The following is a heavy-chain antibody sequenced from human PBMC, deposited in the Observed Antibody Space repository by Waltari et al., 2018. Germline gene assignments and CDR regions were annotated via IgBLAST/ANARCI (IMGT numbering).Heavy chain of an antibody. CDR2: IYYSGST. Sequence: QVQLQESGPGLVKPSETLSLTCTVSGGSISIHYWSWSRQPPGKGLEWIGYIYYSGSTNYNPPKKSRVTISVGTTKNRFAVKQRSGTAADTAVYYCAGDYGDLNYFDDWGQGTLVTVSS. J-gene: IGHJ4*02. CDR3: AGDYGDLNYFDD. D-gene: IGHD4-17*01. CDR1: GGSISIHY. V-gene: IGHV4-59*11.